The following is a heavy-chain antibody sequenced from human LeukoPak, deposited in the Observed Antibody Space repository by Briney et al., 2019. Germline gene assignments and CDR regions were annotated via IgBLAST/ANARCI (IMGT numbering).Heavy chain of an antibody. CDR3: ARVSGDFDPYYFDY. J-gene: IGHJ4*02. V-gene: IGHV3-7*01. CDR1: GFTFSSYW. D-gene: IGHD4-17*01. Sequence: PGGSLRLSCAASGFTFSSYWMSWVRQAPGKGREWVANIKQDGSEKYYVDSVKGRFTISRDNAKNSLYLQMNSLRAEDTAVYYCARVSGDFDPYYFDYWGQGTLVTVSS. CDR2: IKQDGSEK.